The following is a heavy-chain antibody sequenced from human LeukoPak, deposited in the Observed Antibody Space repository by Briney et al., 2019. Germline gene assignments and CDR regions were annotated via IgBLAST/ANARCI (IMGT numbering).Heavy chain of an antibody. V-gene: IGHV3-7*01. CDR1: GFTFSSYW. CDR2: IKQDGSEK. D-gene: IGHD3-3*01. CDR3: ARKLYYDFWSGYHYYFDY. Sequence: GGSLRLSCAASGFTFSSYWMSWVRQAPGKGLEWVANIKQDGSEKYYVDSVKGRFTISRDNAKNSLYLQMNSLRAEDTAVYYCARKLYYDFWSGYHYYFDYWGQGTLVTVSS. J-gene: IGHJ4*02.